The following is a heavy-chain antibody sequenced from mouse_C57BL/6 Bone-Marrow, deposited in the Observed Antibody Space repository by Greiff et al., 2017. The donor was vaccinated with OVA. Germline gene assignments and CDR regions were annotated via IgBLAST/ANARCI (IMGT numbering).Heavy chain of an antibody. CDR2: ISDGGSYT. Sequence: VQVVESGGGLVKPGGSLKLSCAASGFTFSSYAMSWVRQTPEKRLEWVATISDGGSYTYYPDNVKGRFTISRDNAKNNLYLQMSHLKSEDTAMYYCARDLGSNSDYWGQGTTLTVSS. J-gene: IGHJ2*01. CDR3: ARDLGSNSDY. V-gene: IGHV5-4*01. D-gene: IGHD2-5*01. CDR1: GFTFSSYA.